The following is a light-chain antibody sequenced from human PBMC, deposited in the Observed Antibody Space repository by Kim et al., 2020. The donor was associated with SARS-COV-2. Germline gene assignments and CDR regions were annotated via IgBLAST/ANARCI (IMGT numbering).Light chain of an antibody. CDR2: SNS. CDR1: SSNIGADYD. J-gene: IGLJ3*02. CDR3: QSYDSSLRGWV. V-gene: IGLV1-40*01. Sequence: QSVLTQPPSVSGAPGQRVTISCTGSSSNIGADYDVHWYQYPAGTVPKLPIYSNSNRPSGVPDRFSASKSGTSASLAITGLQAEDEADYYCQSYDSSLRGWVFGGGTKLTVL.